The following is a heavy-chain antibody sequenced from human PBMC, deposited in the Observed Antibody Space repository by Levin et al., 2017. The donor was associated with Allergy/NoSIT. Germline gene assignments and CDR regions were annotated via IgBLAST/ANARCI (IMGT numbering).Heavy chain of an antibody. CDR1: GFTFSSYG. J-gene: IGHJ4*02. Sequence: GGSLRLSCAASGFTFSSYGMHWVRQAPGKGLEWVAVISYDGSNKYYADSVKGRFTISRDNSKNTLYLQMNSLRAEDTAVYYCAKDLRTDTAFPGYWGQGTLVTVSS. D-gene: IGHD5-18*01. CDR3: AKDLRTDTAFPGY. CDR2: ISYDGSNK. V-gene: IGHV3-30*18.